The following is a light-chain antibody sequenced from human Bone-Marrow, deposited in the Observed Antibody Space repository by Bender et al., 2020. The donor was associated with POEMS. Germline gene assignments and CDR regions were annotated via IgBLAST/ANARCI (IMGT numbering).Light chain of an antibody. V-gene: IGLV1-47*01. CDR3: AAWDDSEVV. CDR2: RNN. J-gene: IGLJ2*01. CDR1: ISNIGSNY. Sequence: QSALTQPPSASGTPGQRVTISCSGSISNIGSNYVYWYHQLPGTAPKLLVSRNNQRPSGVPDRFSASKSGTLASLAISGLRSEDEGDYFCAAWDDSEVVFGGGTKLTVL.